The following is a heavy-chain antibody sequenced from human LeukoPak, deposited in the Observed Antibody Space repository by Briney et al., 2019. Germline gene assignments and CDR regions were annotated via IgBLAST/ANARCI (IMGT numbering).Heavy chain of an antibody. J-gene: IGHJ4*02. V-gene: IGHV4-31*03. CDR1: GHSLLTPEYY. CDR2: IYNRGLT. Sequence: RASETLSLTCTVSGHSLLTPEYYWPWLRQHPGRGLEWIGYIYNRGLTYYNPSLKSRVTISVDTSKNQFSLKLTSVTAADTALYYCARGVTFFDDSSGYLPDYWGQGTLVTVSS. CDR3: ARGVTFFDDSSGYLPDY. D-gene: IGHD3-22*01.